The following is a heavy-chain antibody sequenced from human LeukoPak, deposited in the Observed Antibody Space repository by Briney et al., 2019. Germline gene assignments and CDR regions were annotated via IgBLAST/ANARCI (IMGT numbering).Heavy chain of an antibody. Sequence: GGSLRLSCAGSGFSFGNYWMSWVRQAPGKGLEWVANIKQDGSDKYSVTGRFTISRDNANNSLYLDMNSLRAEDTAVYYCARWATSFDLWGQGTLVTVSS. J-gene: IGHJ4*02. V-gene: IGHV3-7*01. CDR3: ARWATSFDL. CDR1: GFSFGNYW. D-gene: IGHD6-6*01. CDR2: IKQDGSDK.